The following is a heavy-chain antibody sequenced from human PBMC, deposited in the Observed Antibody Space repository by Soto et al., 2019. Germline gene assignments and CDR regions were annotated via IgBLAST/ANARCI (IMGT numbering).Heavy chain of an antibody. CDR1: GDSVSNNSAA. V-gene: IGHV6-1*01. D-gene: IGHD3-16*02. Sequence: SQTLSLTCAISGDSVSNNSAAWNWIRQSPSRGLEWLGRTYYRSKWYNDYAVSMKSRIIINPDTSKNQFTLQLNSLTPADTAVYFCASDNQGYLHNGMDVWGQGTTVTVSS. CDR2: TYYRSKWYN. CDR3: ASDNQGYLHNGMDV. J-gene: IGHJ6*02.